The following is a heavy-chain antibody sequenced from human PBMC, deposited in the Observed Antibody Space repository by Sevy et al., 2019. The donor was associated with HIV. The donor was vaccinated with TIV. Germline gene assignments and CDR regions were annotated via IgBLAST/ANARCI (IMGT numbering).Heavy chain of an antibody. J-gene: IGHJ4*02. D-gene: IGHD5-18*01. Sequence: GGSLRLSCAASGFTFSVYWMSWVRQAPGKGLEWVASMKEDGSDKDYVDSVKGRFTISRDNAKNSLYLQRNSLGAGDTAVYYCVREGVGGYSYSLDCWGQGTLVTVSS. CDR1: GFTFSVYW. CDR3: VREGVGGYSYSLDC. CDR2: MKEDGSDK. V-gene: IGHV3-7*01.